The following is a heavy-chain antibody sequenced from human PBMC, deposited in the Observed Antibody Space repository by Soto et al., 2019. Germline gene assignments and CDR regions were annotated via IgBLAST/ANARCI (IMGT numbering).Heavy chain of an antibody. J-gene: IGHJ4*02. CDR1: GYTFTIYA. CDR2: INAGNGNT. CDR3: ARELGSSPSFDY. Sequence: ASVKVSCKASGYTFTIYAMHWVRQAPGQRLEWMGWINAGNGNTNQAQKFQGRVTMTRDTPTSTVYMELSSLRSEDTAVYYCARELGSSPSFDYWGQGTLVTVSS. D-gene: IGHD6-6*01. V-gene: IGHV1-3*01.